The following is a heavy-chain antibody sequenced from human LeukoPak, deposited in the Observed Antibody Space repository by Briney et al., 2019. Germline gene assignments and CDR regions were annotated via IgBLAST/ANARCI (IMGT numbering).Heavy chain of an antibody. CDR2: MNPNSGNT. CDR3: ARSLPVLLWPFPDY. Sequence: ASVKVSCKASGYTFTSYDINWVRQATGQGLEWMGWMNPNSGNTGYAQKFQGRVTMTRNTSISTAYMELSSLRSEDTAVYYCARSLPVLLWPFPDYWGQGTLVTVSS. CDR1: GYTFTSYD. D-gene: IGHD3-10*01. V-gene: IGHV1-8*01. J-gene: IGHJ4*02.